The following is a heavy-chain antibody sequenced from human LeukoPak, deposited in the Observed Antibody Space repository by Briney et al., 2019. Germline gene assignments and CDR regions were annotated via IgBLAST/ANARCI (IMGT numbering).Heavy chain of an antibody. J-gene: IGHJ4*02. CDR3: AREVANFDC. CDR2: ISGSGATT. D-gene: IGHD5-12*01. V-gene: IGHV3-23*01. Sequence: GGSLRLSCAASGFTFSSYAMTWVRQAPGKGLEWVSTISGSGATTYYADSVKGRFTISRDNSKNTLYLQMNSLRAEDTAVYFCAREVANFDCWGQGTLVAVSP. CDR1: GFTFSSYA.